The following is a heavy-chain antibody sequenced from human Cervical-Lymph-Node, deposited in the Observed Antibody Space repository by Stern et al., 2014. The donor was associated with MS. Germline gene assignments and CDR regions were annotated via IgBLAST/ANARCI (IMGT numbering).Heavy chain of an antibody. V-gene: IGHV1-69*01. Sequence: VQLVESGAEVKKPGSSVKVSCKASGGNFKSFAITWVRQAPGQGLEWVGGIIPILATANYAQKFLGRVTITADEYTSTAYMSLSSLRYEDTAVYYCARDRAPALGVGYYYGMDVWGQGTTVTVSS. CDR2: IIPILATA. CDR3: ARDRAPALGVGYYYGMDV. CDR1: GGNFKSFA. J-gene: IGHJ6*02. D-gene: IGHD2-8*01.